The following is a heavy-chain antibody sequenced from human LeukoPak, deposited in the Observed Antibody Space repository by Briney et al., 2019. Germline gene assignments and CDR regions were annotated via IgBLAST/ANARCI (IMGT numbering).Heavy chain of an antibody. CDR3: ARDFFLGVAAAGGGGQLDY. CDR1: GGSISSYY. Sequence: PSETLSLTCTVSGGSISSYYWTWIRQPAGKGPEWIGRLFTSGTTNYNPSLESRITMSVDTSKNQFSLKLSSVTAADTAVYYCARDFFLGVAAAGGGGQLDYWGQGTLVTVSS. V-gene: IGHV4-4*07. D-gene: IGHD6-13*01. J-gene: IGHJ4*02. CDR2: LFTSGTT.